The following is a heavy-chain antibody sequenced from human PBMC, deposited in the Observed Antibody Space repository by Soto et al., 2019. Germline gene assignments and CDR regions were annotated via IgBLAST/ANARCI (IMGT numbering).Heavy chain of an antibody. CDR1: GFTFSKFA. D-gene: IGHD5-12*01. V-gene: IGHV3-23*01. Sequence: GGSLRLSCAASGFTFSKFAMSWVRQAPGKGLQWVSTIISITNNTYYADFVKGRFTISRDNSKNTLFLQMNSLSAEDSAIYYCAKQHLDGRYTAYDLSAHDFDTWGQGTLVTVSS. CDR2: IISITNNT. CDR3: AKQHLDGRYTAYDLSAHDFDT. J-gene: IGHJ4*02.